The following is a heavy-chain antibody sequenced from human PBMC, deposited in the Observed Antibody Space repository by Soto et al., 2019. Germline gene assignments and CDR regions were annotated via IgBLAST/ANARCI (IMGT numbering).Heavy chain of an antibody. CDR2: IIPIFGTA. D-gene: IGHD5-18*01. V-gene: IGHV1-69*01. CDR3: AREGVDTAIVPRTNYYSYGMDV. CDR1: GGTFSSYA. Sequence: QVQLVQSGAEVKKPGSSVKVSCKASGGTFSSYAISWVRQAPGQGLEWMGGIIPIFGTANYAQKFQGRVTITADESTSTAFMERSSLSSEDTAVYYCAREGVDTAIVPRTNYYSYGMDVLGQGTTVTVSS. J-gene: IGHJ6*02.